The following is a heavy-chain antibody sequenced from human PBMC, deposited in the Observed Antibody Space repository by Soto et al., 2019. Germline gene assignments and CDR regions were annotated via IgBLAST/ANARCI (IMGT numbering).Heavy chain of an antibody. J-gene: IGHJ6*02. CDR3: AREDYYDSSGYLPVRYYFGMGV. D-gene: IGHD3-22*01. Sequence: QVQLVQSGAEVKKPGASVKVSCKASGYTFTNSGISWVRQAPGQGLEWMGWIGAYNGHTKYAQKLQGRVTMTTDTSTSTAYMELRSLKSDDTAVYYCAREDYYDSSGYLPVRYYFGMGVWGQGTTVTVSS. CDR2: IGAYNGHT. V-gene: IGHV1-18*01. CDR1: GYTFTNSG.